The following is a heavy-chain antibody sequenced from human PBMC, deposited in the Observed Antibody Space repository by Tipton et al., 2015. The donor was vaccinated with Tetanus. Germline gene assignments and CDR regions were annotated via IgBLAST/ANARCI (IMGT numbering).Heavy chain of an antibody. CDR1: GFTFSSYA. J-gene: IGHJ6*02. Sequence: SLRLSCAASGFTFSSYAMHWVRQAPGKGLEWVAVISYDGSNKYYADSVKGRFTISRDNSKNTLYLQMNSLRAEDTAVYYCARAGDPGFWSGYYFFDYYYGMDVWGQGTTVTVSS. CDR3: ARAGDPGFWSGYYFFDYYYGMDV. CDR2: ISYDGSNK. D-gene: IGHD3-3*01. V-gene: IGHV3-30*04.